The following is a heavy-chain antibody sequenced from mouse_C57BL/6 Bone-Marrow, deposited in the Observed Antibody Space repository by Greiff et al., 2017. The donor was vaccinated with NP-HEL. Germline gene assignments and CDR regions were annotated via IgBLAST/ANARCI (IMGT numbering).Heavy chain of an antibody. Sequence: QVQLQQSGAELARPGASVKLSCKASGYTFTSYGISWVKQRTGQGLEWIGEIYPRSGNTYYNEKFKGKATLTADKSSSTAYMELRSLTSEDAAVYFCAPLYYAMDYGGQGTSVTVSS. CDR1: GYTFTSYG. J-gene: IGHJ4*01. CDR3: APLYYAMDY. CDR2: IYPRSGNT. V-gene: IGHV1-81*01.